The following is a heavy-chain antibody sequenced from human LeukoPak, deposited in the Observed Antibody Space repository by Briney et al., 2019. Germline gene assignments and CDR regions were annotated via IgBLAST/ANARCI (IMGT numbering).Heavy chain of an antibody. CDR2: IYSGGST. CDR3: ARGRDWAFDP. CDR1: GFTVSSNY. Sequence: GGSLRLSCAASGFTVSSNYMSWVRQAPGKGLEWVSVIYSGGSTYYADSVKGRFTISRDNAKNSLYLQMNSLRAEDTAVYYCARGRDWAFDPWGQGTLVTVSS. V-gene: IGHV3-66*01. J-gene: IGHJ5*02. D-gene: IGHD3-9*01.